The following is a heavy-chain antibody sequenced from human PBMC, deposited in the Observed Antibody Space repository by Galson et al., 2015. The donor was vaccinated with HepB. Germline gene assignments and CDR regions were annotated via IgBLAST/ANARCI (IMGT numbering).Heavy chain of an antibody. Sequence: SLRLSCAASEFSISTDWMTWVRQAPGKGLEWVANIKQDGSEKYYVDSVRGRFTISRDNAKNSLYLQMNSLRAEDTAVYYCARLHYDTSYSLDYWGQGTLVTVSS. J-gene: IGHJ4*02. CDR2: IKQDGSEK. V-gene: IGHV3-7*01. D-gene: IGHD3-22*01. CDR3: ARLHYDTSYSLDY. CDR1: EFSISTDW.